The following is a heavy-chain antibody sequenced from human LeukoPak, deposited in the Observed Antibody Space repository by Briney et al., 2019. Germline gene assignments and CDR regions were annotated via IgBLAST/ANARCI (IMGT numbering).Heavy chain of an antibody. CDR1: GGSFSGYY. J-gene: IGHJ4*02. V-gene: IGHV4-34*01. CDR2: INHSGST. D-gene: IGHD1-26*01. CDR3: ARSQTGETFDY. Sequence: SETLSLTCAVYGGSFSGYYWSWIRQPPGKGLEWIGEINHSGSTNYNPSLKSRVTISVDTSKNQFSLKLSSVSAADTAVYYCARSQTGETFDYWGQGALVTVSS.